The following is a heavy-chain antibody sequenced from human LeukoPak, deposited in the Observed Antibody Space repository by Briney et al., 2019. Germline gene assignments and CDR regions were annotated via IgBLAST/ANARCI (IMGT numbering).Heavy chain of an antibody. V-gene: IGHV3-9*01. CDR1: GFTFDDYD. J-gene: IGHJ4*02. CDR2: ITFENGRR. D-gene: IGHD6-13*01. Sequence: GGSLRLSCAASGFTFDDYDMHWVRQAPGKGLEWVSSITFENGRRDYADSVKGRFTISRDNTKKSLSLQMNNLRPEDTAVYYCAKDRGYSSSWPDYWGQGTLVTVSS. CDR3: AKDRGYSSSWPDY.